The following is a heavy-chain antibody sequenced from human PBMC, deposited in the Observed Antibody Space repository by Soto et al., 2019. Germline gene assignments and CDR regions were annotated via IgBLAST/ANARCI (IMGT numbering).Heavy chain of an antibody. CDR1: GYTFTSYG. V-gene: IGHV1-18*04. CDR2: ISAYNGNT. Sequence: XSVKVGREASGYTFTSYGIKWVRQAPGQGLEWMGWISAYNGNTNYAQKLQGRVTMTTDTSTSTAYMELRSLRSDDTAVYYCARDWIAVAGTGYFDYWGQGSLVTVSS. J-gene: IGHJ4*02. CDR3: ARDWIAVAGTGYFDY. D-gene: IGHD6-19*01.